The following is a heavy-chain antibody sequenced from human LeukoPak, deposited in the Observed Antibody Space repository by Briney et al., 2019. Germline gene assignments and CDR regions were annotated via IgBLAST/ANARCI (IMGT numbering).Heavy chain of an antibody. J-gene: IGHJ4*02. CDR2: ISSSSSYI. V-gene: IGHV3-21*01. D-gene: IGHD6-13*01. Sequence: GGSLRLSCAASGFTFSSYGMNWVRQAPGKGLEWVSSISSSSSYIYYADSVKGRFTISRDNAKNSLYLQMNSLRAEDTAVYYCARAAAAGTYGVDYWGQGTLVTVSS. CDR3: ARAAAAGTYGVDY. CDR1: GFTFSSYG.